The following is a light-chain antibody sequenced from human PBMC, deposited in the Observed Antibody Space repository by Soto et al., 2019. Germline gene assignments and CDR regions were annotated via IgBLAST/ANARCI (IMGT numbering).Light chain of an antibody. CDR1: QSLSYW. CDR3: QQYNSYSRT. CDR2: KAS. Sequence: DIQMTQSPSTLSASVGDRVTITCRASQSLSYWLAWYQQKPGKAPKLLIYKASSLESGVPSRFSGNGSGTEFTLTISSLQPDDFATFYCQQYNSYSRTFGQGTKVEIK. J-gene: IGKJ1*01. V-gene: IGKV1-5*03.